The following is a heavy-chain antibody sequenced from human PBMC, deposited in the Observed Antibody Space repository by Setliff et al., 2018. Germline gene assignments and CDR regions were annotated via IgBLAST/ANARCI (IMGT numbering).Heavy chain of an antibody. CDR1: GFTFSSYW. CDR2: IYYSGST. V-gene: IGHV4-30-4*01. Sequence: SLRLSCAASGFTFSSYWMNWVRQPPGKGLEWIGYIYYSGSTYYNPSLKSRVTISVDTSKNQFSLKLSSVTAADTAVYYCARVRRRDGYNSGIYWYFDLWGRGTLVTVSS. CDR3: ARVRRRDGYNSGIYWYFDL. J-gene: IGHJ2*01. D-gene: IGHD5-12*01.